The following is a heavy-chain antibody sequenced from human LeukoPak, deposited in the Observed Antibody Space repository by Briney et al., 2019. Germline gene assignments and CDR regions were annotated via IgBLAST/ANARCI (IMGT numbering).Heavy chain of an antibody. CDR2: ISSNGGST. CDR3: ARNRGYYSPEAAFDI. V-gene: IGHV3-64*02. J-gene: IGHJ3*02. CDR1: GFTFSSYA. D-gene: IGHD5-18*01. Sequence: GGSLRLSCAAPGFTFSSYAMHWVRQAPGKGLESVSTISSNGGSTYYADSVKGRFTISRDIYKNTLFLQMGSLRAEDMAVYYCARNRGYYSPEAAFDIWGQGTMVTVSS.